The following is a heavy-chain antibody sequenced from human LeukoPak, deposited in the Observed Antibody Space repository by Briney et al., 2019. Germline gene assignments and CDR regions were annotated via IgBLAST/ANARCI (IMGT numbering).Heavy chain of an antibody. V-gene: IGHV4-59*08. CDR1: GGSMNSYY. Sequence: TSETLSLTCSVSGGSMNSYYWSWIRQSPGKGLEWIGYIYYSGSTNHNPSLKSRVTISVDTSKNQFSLKLSSVTAADTAVYYCARHVWLQPFDYWGQGTLVAVSS. J-gene: IGHJ4*02. CDR2: IYYSGST. D-gene: IGHD3-9*01. CDR3: ARHVWLQPFDY.